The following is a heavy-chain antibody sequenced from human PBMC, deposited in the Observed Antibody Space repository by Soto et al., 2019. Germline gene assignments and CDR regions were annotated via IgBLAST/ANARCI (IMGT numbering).Heavy chain of an antibody. V-gene: IGHV3-7*01. J-gene: IGHJ6*03. Sequence: GGSLRLSCVASEFTVSTYWMSWVRQAPGKGLEWVANIKQDGSDKYYVDSVKGRFTISRDNAKNSLYLQMNSLRAEDTAVYYCARVSVQVWSQSYYYYMDVWGKGTTVTVSS. D-gene: IGHD5-18*01. CDR2: IKQDGSDK. CDR1: EFTVSTYW. CDR3: ARVSVQVWSQSYYYYMDV.